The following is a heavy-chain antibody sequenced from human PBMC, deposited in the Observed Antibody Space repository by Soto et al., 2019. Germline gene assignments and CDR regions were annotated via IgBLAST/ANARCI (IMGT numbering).Heavy chain of an antibody. CDR1: GGSISSGGYY. J-gene: IGHJ5*02. CDR3: AREGGYDYVWGSYRRYNWFDP. Sequence: QVQLQESGPGLVKPSQTLSLTCTVSGGSISSGGYYWSWIRQHPGKGLEWIGYIYYSGSTYYNPSLKSRVTISVDTSKTQFSLKLSSVTAADTAVYYCAREGGYDYVWGSYRRYNWFDPWGQGTLVTVSS. D-gene: IGHD3-16*02. V-gene: IGHV4-31*03. CDR2: IYYSGST.